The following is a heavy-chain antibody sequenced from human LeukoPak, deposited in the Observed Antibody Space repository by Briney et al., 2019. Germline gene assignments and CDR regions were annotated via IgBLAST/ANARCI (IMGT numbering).Heavy chain of an antibody. CDR2: IWYDGSNK. D-gene: IGHD6-19*01. V-gene: IGHV3-33*01. Sequence: PGGSLRLSCAASGFTFSSYGMHWVRQAPGKGLEWVAVIWYDGSNKYYADSVKGRFTISRDNSKNTLYLQMNSLRAEDTAVYYCARESSGWPPYYFDYWGQGTLVTVSS. J-gene: IGHJ4*02. CDR1: GFTFSSYG. CDR3: ARESSGWPPYYFDY.